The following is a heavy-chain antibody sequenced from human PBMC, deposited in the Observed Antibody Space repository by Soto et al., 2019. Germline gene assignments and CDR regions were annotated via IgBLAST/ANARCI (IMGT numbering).Heavy chain of an antibody. D-gene: IGHD3-10*01. CDR2: IIPILGIA. V-gene: IGHV1-69*02. CDR3: ASAYGSGSYRRTLDY. Sequence: QVQLVQSGAEVKKPGSSVKVSCKASGGTFSSYTISWVRQAPGQGLEWMGRIIPILGIANYAQKFQGRVTITADKSTSTAYMELGSLRFEDTAVYYCASAYGSGSYRRTLDYWGQGTLVTVSS. CDR1: GGTFSSYT. J-gene: IGHJ4*02.